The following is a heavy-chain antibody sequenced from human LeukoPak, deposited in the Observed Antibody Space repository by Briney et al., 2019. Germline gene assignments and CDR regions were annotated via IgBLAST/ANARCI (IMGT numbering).Heavy chain of an antibody. V-gene: IGHV4-39*01. CDR2: ISYSGNT. J-gene: IGHJ4*02. CDR3: ARRSPLVAVTTAHYYDY. Sequence: KPSETLSLTCTVSGDSISSSNYFWGWIRQPQGRGLEWIGEISYSGNTYYNPSLKSRVTISMDTSKNQFSLNLNSVTASDTTVYYCARRSPLVAVTTAHYYDYWGPGTLVTVSS. D-gene: IGHD2-21*02. CDR1: GDSISSSNYF.